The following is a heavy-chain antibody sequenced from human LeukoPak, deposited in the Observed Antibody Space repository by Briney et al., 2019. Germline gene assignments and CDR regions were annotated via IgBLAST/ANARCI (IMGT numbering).Heavy chain of an antibody. Sequence: GGSLRLSCSASGFTFSSYAMHWVRQAPGKGLEYVSAISSNGGSTYYADSVKGRFIISRDNSKNTLYLQMSSLRAEDTAVYYCVKSVTTGTGGAFDIWGQGTMVTVSS. CDR1: GFTFSSYA. V-gene: IGHV3-64D*06. D-gene: IGHD1-1*01. J-gene: IGHJ3*02. CDR2: ISSNGGST. CDR3: VKSVTTGTGGAFDI.